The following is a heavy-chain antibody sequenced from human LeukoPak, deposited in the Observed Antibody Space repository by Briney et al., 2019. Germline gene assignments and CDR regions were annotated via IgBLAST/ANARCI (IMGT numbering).Heavy chain of an antibody. CDR1: GYTFTGYY. V-gene: IGHV1-2*02. J-gene: IGHJ4*02. Sequence: GGSVTVSCKASGYTFTGYYMHWVGQARGQGGEGMGWSNPKRGGTNYAQKFPGSLTMTTATSISTAYIELSRLRSADTPVYYCARGVDMATIARIWGPLGEYYFDYWGQGTLVTVSS. CDR3: ARGVDMATIARIWGPLGEYYFDY. CDR2: SNPKRGGT. D-gene: IGHD5-24*01.